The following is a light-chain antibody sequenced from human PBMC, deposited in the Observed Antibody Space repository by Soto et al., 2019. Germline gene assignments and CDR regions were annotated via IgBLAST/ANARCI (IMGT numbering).Light chain of an antibody. J-gene: IGKJ1*01. CDR1: QSVSSN. CDR2: GAS. Sequence: ETVMTQSAATLSVSPGERATLSCRASQSVSSNLALYQQKPGQAPRLLIYGASTRVTGIPARFSGSGSGTEFTLTISSLQSEDFAVYYCQQYNNWPRTFGQGTKVEIK. CDR3: QQYNNWPRT. V-gene: IGKV3-15*01.